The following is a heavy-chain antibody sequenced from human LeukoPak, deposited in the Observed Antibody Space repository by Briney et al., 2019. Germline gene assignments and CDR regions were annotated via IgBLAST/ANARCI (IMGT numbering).Heavy chain of an antibody. V-gene: IGHV1-8*03. CDR2: MNPNSGNT. J-gene: IGHJ3*02. CDR1: GYTFTTYN. Sequence: VASVKVSCKASGYTFTTYNINWVRQATGQGLEWMGRMNPNSGNTDYAQKFQGRVTITRNTSITTAYMELSSLRSEDTAVYYCARAGGVSWGFDIWGQGTMVTVSS. D-gene: IGHD5/OR15-5a*01. CDR3: ARAGGVSWGFDI.